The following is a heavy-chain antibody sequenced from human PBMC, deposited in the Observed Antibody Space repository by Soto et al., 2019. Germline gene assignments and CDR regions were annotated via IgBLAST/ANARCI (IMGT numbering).Heavy chain of an antibody. CDR3: ARISVDGDNWNDWSDWNRRYYYYYYGMDV. V-gene: IGHV1-69*01. J-gene: IGHJ6*02. Sequence: QVQLVQSGAEVKKPGSSVKVSCTASGGTFSSYAISWVRQAPGQGLEWMGGIIPIFGTANYAQKFQGRVTITADESTSTADKELSSLRSEDTAVYYCARISVDGDNWNDWSDWNRRYYYYYYGMDVWGQGTTVTGSS. D-gene: IGHD1-1*01. CDR2: IIPIFGTA. CDR1: GGTFSSYA.